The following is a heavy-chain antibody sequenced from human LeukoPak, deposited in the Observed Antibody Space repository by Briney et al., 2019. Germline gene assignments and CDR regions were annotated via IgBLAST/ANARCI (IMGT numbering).Heavy chain of an antibody. CDR3: ARDCLGCHGFDY. CDR1: GYIFTSYG. Sequence: ASVKVSCKASGYIFTSYGISWVRQATGQGLEWMGWVSAYAGNTNYVQKFQGRVTMTTDTSTSTAYMELRSLRSDDTAVYFCARDCLGCHGFDYWGQGTLVTVSS. V-gene: IGHV1-18*01. D-gene: IGHD2-15*01. J-gene: IGHJ4*02. CDR2: VSAYAGNT.